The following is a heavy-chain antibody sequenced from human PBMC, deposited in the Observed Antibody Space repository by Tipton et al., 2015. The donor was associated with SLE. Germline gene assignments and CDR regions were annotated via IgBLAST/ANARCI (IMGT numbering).Heavy chain of an antibody. CDR2: IHASGSSGST. Sequence: TLSLTCTVSGGSISSGGHYWSWIRQPAGKGLEWIGRIHASGSSGSTEYNPSLKGRVSMSLDTSKNQFSLNLTSVTAADTALYYCARDGVRKGWWFFDLWGRGTLVTVSS. J-gene: IGHJ2*01. D-gene: IGHD3-16*01. V-gene: IGHV4-61*02. CDR1: GGSISSGGHY. CDR3: ARDGVRKGWWFFDL.